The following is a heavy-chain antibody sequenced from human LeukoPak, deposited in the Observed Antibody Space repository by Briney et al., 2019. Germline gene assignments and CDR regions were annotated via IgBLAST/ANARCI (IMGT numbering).Heavy chain of an antibody. CDR3: VRARDIAVSWFGDLLSSETYYDY. CDR1: GDPISSYY. V-gene: IGHV4-59*01. Sequence: PSETLSLTCTVSGDPISSYYWSWIRQPPGKGLEWLGYIYYSGSTNYNPSLKSRVTISVDTSKNQFSLKLSSVTAADAAVYYCVRARDIAVSWFGDLLSSETYYDYWGQGTLVTVSS. CDR2: IYYSGST. D-gene: IGHD3-10*01. J-gene: IGHJ4*02.